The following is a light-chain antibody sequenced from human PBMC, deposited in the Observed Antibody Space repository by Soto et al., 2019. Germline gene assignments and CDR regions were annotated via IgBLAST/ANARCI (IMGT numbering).Light chain of an antibody. J-gene: IGKJ2*01. CDR2: GAS. V-gene: IGKV3-15*01. CDR1: QSVNVN. Sequence: EIVMTQSPATLSVSPGERATLSCRASQSVNVNLAWYQQKPGQAPRLLIYGASTRATGIPARFSGSGSGTEFILTISSLQSEDFAVYYCQQYNNWPPYTFGQGIKVEIK. CDR3: QQYNNWPPYT.